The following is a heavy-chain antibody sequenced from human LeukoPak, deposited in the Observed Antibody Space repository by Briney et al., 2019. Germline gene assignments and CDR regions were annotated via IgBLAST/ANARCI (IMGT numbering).Heavy chain of an antibody. V-gene: IGHV3-21*06. CDR3: ARDGSGFYHYYYMDV. D-gene: IGHD6-25*01. CDR1: GFTFKTFE. J-gene: IGHJ6*03. Sequence: GGSLRLSCAASGFTFKTFEMDWVRQAPGKGLEWVSYISVVSTYKNYADSVKGRFTISRDNAKNLLFLQMSSLRAEDTAVYYCARDGSGFYHYYYMDVWGKGTTVTVSS. CDR2: ISVVSTYK.